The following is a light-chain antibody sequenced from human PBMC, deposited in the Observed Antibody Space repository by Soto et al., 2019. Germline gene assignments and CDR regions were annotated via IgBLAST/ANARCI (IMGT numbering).Light chain of an antibody. CDR1: QSVSSN. CDR3: QQYNNWTPWT. Sequence: EIVMTQSPATLSVSPGERATLSCRASQSVSSNLAWYQQKPGQAPSLLIYGASTRASGIQARFSGSGSGTEFNHTISSLQSEDFVVYYCQQYNNWTPWTFGQGTKVQIE. CDR2: GAS. V-gene: IGKV3-15*01. J-gene: IGKJ1*01.